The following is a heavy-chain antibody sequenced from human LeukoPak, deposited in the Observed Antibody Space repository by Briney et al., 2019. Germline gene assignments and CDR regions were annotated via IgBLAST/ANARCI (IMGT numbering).Heavy chain of an antibody. D-gene: IGHD3-3*01. CDR2: INPNSGGT. V-gene: IGHV1-2*02. CDR1: GYTFTGYY. CDR3: ARSKYDFWSGFRPKAPFDY. Sequence: ASVKVSCKASGYTFTGYYMHWVRQAPGQGLEWMGWINPNSGGTNYAQKFQGRVTMTRDTPISTAYMELSRLRSDDTAVYYCARSKYDFWSGFRPKAPFDYWGQGTLVTVSS. J-gene: IGHJ4*02.